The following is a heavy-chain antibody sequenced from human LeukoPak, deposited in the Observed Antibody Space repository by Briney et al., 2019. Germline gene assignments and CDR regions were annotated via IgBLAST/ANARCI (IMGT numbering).Heavy chain of an antibody. D-gene: IGHD6-19*01. Sequence: NPSETLSLTCAAYGGSFSGYYWSWIRQPPGKGLEWIGEINHSGSTNYNPSLKSRVTISVDTSKNQFSLKLSSVTAADTAVYYCARGLHFDRGAVAIYWGQGTLVTVSS. J-gene: IGHJ4*02. CDR3: ARGLHFDRGAVAIY. CDR1: GGSFSGYY. CDR2: INHSGST. V-gene: IGHV4-34*01.